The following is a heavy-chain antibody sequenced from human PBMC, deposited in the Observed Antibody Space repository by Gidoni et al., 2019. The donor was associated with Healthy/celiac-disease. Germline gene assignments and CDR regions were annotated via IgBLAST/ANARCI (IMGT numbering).Heavy chain of an antibody. CDR1: GGSISSSSYY. CDR2: IYYSGGT. CDR3: ARHSGYSGYAMGVDY. V-gene: IGHV4-39*01. D-gene: IGHD5-12*01. J-gene: IGHJ4*02. Sequence: QLQLQESGPGLVKPSETLSLTCTVPGGSISSSSYYLGWTRQPPGKGLEWIWSIYYSGGTYSNPSLKSRVTISVDTFKNQFSRKLSSVTAADTAVYYCARHSGYSGYAMGVDYWGQGTLVTVSS.